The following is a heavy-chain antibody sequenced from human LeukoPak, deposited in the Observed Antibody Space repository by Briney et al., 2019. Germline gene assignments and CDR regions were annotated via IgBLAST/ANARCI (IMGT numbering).Heavy chain of an antibody. J-gene: IGHJ4*02. CDR1: GFTFSGAW. Sequence: GGSLRLSCTASGFTFSGAWMTWVRQAPGKGLEWVANIREDGTEKNYVDSVKGRFTISRDNAKNSLFLQMSNLRDDDTAIYYCARGYLGFDYWGQGTLVTVSS. CDR2: IREDGTEK. V-gene: IGHV3-7*04. D-gene: IGHD2-2*02. CDR3: ARGYLGFDY.